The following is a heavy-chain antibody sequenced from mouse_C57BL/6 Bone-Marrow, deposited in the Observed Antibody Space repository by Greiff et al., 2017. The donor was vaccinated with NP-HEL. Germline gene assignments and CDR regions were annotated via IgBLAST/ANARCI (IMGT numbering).Heavy chain of an antibody. D-gene: IGHD2-14*01. CDR1: GFTFSSYA. V-gene: IGHV5-9-1*02. Sequence: EVKLVESGEGLVKPGGSLKLSCAASGFTFSSYAMSWVRQTPEKRLAWVAYISSGGDYIYYADTVKGRFTISRDNARNTLYLQMSSLKSEDTAMDYCTRDRTGFAYWGQGTLVTVSA. J-gene: IGHJ3*01. CDR2: ISSGGDYI. CDR3: TRDRTGFAY.